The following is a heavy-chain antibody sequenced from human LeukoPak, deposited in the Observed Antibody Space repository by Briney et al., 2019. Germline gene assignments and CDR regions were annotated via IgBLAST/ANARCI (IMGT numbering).Heavy chain of an antibody. CDR1: GGSISSYY. CDR2: IYYSGST. J-gene: IGHJ3*02. V-gene: IGHV4-59*01. D-gene: IGHD2-15*01. CDR3: ARTLGYCSGGSCNGDAFDI. Sequence: SETLSLTCTVSGGSISSYYWSWIRQPPGKGLEWIGYIYYSGSTNYNPSLKSRVTMSVDTSKNQSSLKLSSVTAADTAVYYCARTLGYCSGGSCNGDAFDIWGQGTMVTVSS.